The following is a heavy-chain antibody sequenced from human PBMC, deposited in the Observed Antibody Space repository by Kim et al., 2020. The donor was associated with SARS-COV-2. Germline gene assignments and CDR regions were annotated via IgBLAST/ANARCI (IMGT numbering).Heavy chain of an antibody. CDR3: ARDRLFSPWFGELLPDY. D-gene: IGHD3-10*01. J-gene: IGHJ4*02. Sequence: VQGRFAISRDNSKNTLYLQMNSLRAEDTAVYYCARDRLFSPWFGELLPDYWGQGTLVTVSS. V-gene: IGHV3-30*07.